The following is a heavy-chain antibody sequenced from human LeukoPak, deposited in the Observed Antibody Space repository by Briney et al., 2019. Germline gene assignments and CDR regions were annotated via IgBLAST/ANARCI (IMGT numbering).Heavy chain of an antibody. Sequence: GGSLRLSCETSGFNFANTWMSWVRQAPGKGPEWLGLIKNKAGGGTRDYAAPVKGRFFISRDESKDTLYLQMNSLKTEDTARYFCTTGGHYFGDWGQGTLVTVSS. J-gene: IGHJ4*02. CDR2: IKNKAGGGTR. CDR3: TTGGHYFGD. CDR1: GFNFANTW. V-gene: IGHV3-15*01.